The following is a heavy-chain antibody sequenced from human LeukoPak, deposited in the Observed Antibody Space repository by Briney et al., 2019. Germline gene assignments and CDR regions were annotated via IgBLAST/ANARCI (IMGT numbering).Heavy chain of an antibody. CDR3: ARVDSSSWDPYYFDY. CDR2: MNPNSGNT. D-gene: IGHD6-13*01. CDR1: GYTFTSYD. V-gene: IGHV1-8*03. Sequence: APVKVSCKASGYTFTSYDINWVRQATGQGLEWMGWMNPNSGNTGYAQKFQGRVTITRNTSISTAYMELSSLRSEDTAVYYCARVDSSSWDPYYFDYWGQGTLVTVSS. J-gene: IGHJ4*02.